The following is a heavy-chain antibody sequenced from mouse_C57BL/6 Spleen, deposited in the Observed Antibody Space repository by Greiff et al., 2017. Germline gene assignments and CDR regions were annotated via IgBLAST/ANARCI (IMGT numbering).Heavy chain of an antibody. V-gene: IGHV1-36*01. CDR2: VSPYNGGT. CDR3: ASYDYVVACFAY. J-gene: IGHJ3*01. Sequence: VQLQQSGPVLVTPGPSVKLSCKASGFSFTDYSMYWVKQGHGTSLEWIGLVSPYNGGTSYNQSFKGTATLTVDPSSSTSYMALNSRSSEDSAVYYCASYDYVVACFAYWGHGTLVTVSA. D-gene: IGHD2-4*01. CDR1: GFSFTDYS.